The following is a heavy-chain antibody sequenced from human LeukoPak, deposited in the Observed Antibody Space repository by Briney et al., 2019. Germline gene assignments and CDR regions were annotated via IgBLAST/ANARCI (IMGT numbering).Heavy chain of an antibody. D-gene: IGHD5-12*01. Sequence: ASVKVSCKVSGYTLTELSMHWVRQAPGKGLEWMGGFDPEDGETIYAQKFQGRVTMTEDTSTDTAYMELSSLRSEDTAVYYCARGRLRYSGYTIGAFDIWAKGQWSPSLQ. CDR1: GYTLTELS. J-gene: IGHJ3*02. CDR2: FDPEDGET. V-gene: IGHV1-24*01. CDR3: ARGRLRYSGYTIGAFDI.